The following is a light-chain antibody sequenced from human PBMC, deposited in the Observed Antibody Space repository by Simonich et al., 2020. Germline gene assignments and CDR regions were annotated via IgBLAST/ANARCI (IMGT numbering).Light chain of an antibody. V-gene: IGLV3-1*01. CDR1: KLGDKY. Sequence: SYELTQPPSVSVSPGQTASITCSGDKLGDKYACWYQHKPGQSPVLVISQDSKRPSGIPARFSGSNSGNTATLTISGTQAMDEADYYCQAWDSSYVVFGGGTKLTVL. CDR2: QDS. J-gene: IGLJ2*01. CDR3: QAWDSSYVV.